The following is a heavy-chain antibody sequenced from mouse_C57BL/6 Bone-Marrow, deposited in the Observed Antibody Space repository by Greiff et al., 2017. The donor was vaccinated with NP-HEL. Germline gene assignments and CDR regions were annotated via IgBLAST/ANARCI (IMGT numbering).Heavy chain of an antibody. J-gene: IGHJ3*01. CDR3: ASLSTTVVPTGFAY. D-gene: IGHD1-1*01. CDR1: GYTFTSYW. V-gene: IGHV1-50*01. Sequence: QVQLQQSGAELVKPGASVKLSCKASGYTFTSYWMQWVKQRPGQGLEWIGEIDPSDSYTNFNQKFKGKATLTVDTSSSTAYMQLSSLTSEDSAVYYFASLSTTVVPTGFAYWGQGTLVTVSA. CDR2: IDPSDSYT.